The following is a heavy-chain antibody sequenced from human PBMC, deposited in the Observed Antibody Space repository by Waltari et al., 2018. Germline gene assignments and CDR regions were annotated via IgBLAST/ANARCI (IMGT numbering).Heavy chain of an antibody. CDR1: GGSISSSSYY. CDR2: IYYSGST. V-gene: IGHV4-39*01. CDR3: ARPIGPRRDGTDEPVGY. Sequence: QLQLQESGPGLVKPSETLSLTCTVSGGSISSSSYYWGWIRQPPGKGLEWIGSIYYSGSTYHNPSLKSRVTISVDTSKNQFSLKLSSVTAADTAVYYCARPIGPRRDGTDEPVGYWGQGTLVTVSS. D-gene: IGHD1-1*01. J-gene: IGHJ4*02.